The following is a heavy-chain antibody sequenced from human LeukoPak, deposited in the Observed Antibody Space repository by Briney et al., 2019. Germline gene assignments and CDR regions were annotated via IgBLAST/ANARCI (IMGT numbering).Heavy chain of an antibody. V-gene: IGHV3-48*03. CDR3: TRTHTYDIMITFGGVIVDFDY. Sequence: GGSLRLSCAASGFTFSSYEMNWVRQAPGKGLEWVSYISSSGSTIYYADSVKGRFTISRDNAKNSLYLQMNSLRAEGTAVYYCTRTHTYDIMITFGGVIVDFDYWGQGTLVTVSS. D-gene: IGHD3-16*02. CDR1: GFTFSSYE. J-gene: IGHJ4*02. CDR2: ISSSGSTI.